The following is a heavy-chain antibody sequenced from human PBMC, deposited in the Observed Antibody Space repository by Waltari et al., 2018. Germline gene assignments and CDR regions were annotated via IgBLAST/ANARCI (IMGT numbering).Heavy chain of an antibody. Sequence: QVQLQQWGAGLLKPSETLSLTCAVYGGSFSGYYWSWIRQPPGKGLEWIGEINHSGSTNYNPSLKSRVTISVDTSKNQFSLKLSSVTAADTAVYYCVRGVDGIAAAGSYWGQGTLVTVSS. CDR2: INHSGST. D-gene: IGHD6-13*01. CDR3: VRGVDGIAAAGSY. V-gene: IGHV4-34*01. J-gene: IGHJ4*02. CDR1: GGSFSGYY.